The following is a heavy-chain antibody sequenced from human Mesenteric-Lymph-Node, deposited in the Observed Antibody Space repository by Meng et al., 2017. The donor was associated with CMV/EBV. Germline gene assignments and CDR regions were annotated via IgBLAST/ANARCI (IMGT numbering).Heavy chain of an antibody. CDR1: GGTFSNYA. CDR2: IITIIGTA. D-gene: IGHD2-2*01. J-gene: IGHJ4*02. CDR3: ARGLRDVVPAAYFDY. Sequence: SGGTFSNYAISWVRQDPGKGLEWMGEIITIIGTANYAQKFQGRVTITADKSTSTAYMELSSLRSEDTAVYYCARGLRDVVPAAYFDYWGQGTLVTVSS. V-gene: IGHV1-69*06.